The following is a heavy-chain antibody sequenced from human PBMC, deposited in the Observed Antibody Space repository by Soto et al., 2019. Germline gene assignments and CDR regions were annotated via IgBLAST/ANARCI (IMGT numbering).Heavy chain of an antibody. V-gene: IGHV1-8*01. CDR2: MNPNSGNT. Sequence: QVQLVQSGAEVKKPGASVKVSCKASGYTFTSYDINWVRQATGQGLEWMGWMNPNSGNTGYAQKFQGRVTMTRNTFISTAYMEVSSLRSEDTAVYYCARRGYSSSWYYYYYYGMDVWGQGTTVTVSS. J-gene: IGHJ6*02. CDR1: GYTFTSYD. D-gene: IGHD6-13*01. CDR3: ARRGYSSSWYYYYYYGMDV.